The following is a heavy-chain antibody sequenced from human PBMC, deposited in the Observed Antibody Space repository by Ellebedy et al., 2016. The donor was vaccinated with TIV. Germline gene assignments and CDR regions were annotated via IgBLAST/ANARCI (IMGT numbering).Heavy chain of an antibody. V-gene: IGHV4-59*12. CDR3: ARRGGRITMVRGVIHWFDP. CDR2: IFYSGNT. D-gene: IGHD3-10*01. J-gene: IGHJ5*02. CDR1: GGSIRNNY. Sequence: MPSETLSLTCTVSGGSIRNNYWSWIRQPPGKGLEWIGHIFYSGNTKYNPSLRSRVTVSVDTSKNQFSLKLSSVTAADTAVYYCARRGGRITMVRGVIHWFDPWGQGTLVTVSS.